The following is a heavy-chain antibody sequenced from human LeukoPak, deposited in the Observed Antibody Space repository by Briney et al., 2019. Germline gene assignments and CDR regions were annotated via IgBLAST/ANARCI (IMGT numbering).Heavy chain of an antibody. CDR3: AKDAGVAARPGDY. Sequence: GGSLRLSCAASGFTFSSYSMNWVRQAPGKVLEWVSSISSSSSYIYYADSVKGRFTISRDNAKNSLYLQMNSLRAEDTAVYYCAKDAGVAARPGDYWGQGTLVTVSS. J-gene: IGHJ4*02. V-gene: IGHV3-21*01. CDR1: GFTFSSYS. D-gene: IGHD6-6*01. CDR2: ISSSSSYI.